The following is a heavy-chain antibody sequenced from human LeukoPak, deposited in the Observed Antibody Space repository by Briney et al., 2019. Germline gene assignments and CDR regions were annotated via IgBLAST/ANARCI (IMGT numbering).Heavy chain of an antibody. CDR2: IYHSGST. V-gene: IGHV4-38-2*01. CDR3: ARPHSSSWYYFGY. Sequence: PSETLSLTCAVSGYSISSGYYWGWIRPPPGKGLEWIGSIYHSGSTYYNPSLKSRVTISVDTSKNQFSLKLSSVTAADTAVYYCARPHSSSWYYFGYWGQGTLVTVSS. D-gene: IGHD6-13*01. CDR1: GYSISSGYY. J-gene: IGHJ4*02.